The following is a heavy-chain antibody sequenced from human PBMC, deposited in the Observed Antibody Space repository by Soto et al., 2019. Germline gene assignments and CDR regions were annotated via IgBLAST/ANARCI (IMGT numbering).Heavy chain of an antibody. CDR1: GGSISSGDYY. CDR2: IYYSGST. Sequence: PSETLSFTCTVSGGSISSGDYYWSWIRQPPGKGLEWIGYIYYSGSTYSDPSLKSLVTISVDTSKNPFSLKLNSVTAAHTPVYYCARARGYSYGYGFDYWDQGTLVTASS. J-gene: IGHJ4*02. CDR3: ARARGYSYGYGFDY. V-gene: IGHV4-30-4*01. D-gene: IGHD5-18*01.